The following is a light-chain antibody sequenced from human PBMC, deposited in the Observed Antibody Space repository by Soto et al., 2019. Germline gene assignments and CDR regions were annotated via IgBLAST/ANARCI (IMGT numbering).Light chain of an antibody. Sequence: EIVLTQSPGTLSLSPGERATLSCRASQSFSSRYLAWYQQTPGQAPRLLIYGASTRATGIPVRFSGSASGTEFTLTISRLEPEDSAAYYCQRHGATFGQGTKVDIK. CDR2: GAS. CDR3: QRHGAT. V-gene: IGKV3-20*01. J-gene: IGKJ1*01. CDR1: QSFSSRY.